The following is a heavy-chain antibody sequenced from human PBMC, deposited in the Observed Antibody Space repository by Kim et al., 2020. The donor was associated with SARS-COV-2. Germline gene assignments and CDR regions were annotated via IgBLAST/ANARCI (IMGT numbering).Heavy chain of an antibody. J-gene: IGHJ5*02. CDR2: VYYSGST. D-gene: IGHD3-10*01. CDR1: GGSIRSYY. CDR3: ASYVGFGELFWFDP. V-gene: IGHV4-59*13. Sequence: SETLSLTCTVSGGSIRSYYWNWIRQPPGKGLEWIGYVYYSGSTNYNPSLKSRVTISVDTSKNQFSLKLSSVTAADTAVYYCASYVGFGELFWFDPWGQGTLVTVSS.